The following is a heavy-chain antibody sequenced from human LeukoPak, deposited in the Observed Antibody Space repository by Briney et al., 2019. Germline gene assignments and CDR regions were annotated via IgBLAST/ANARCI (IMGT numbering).Heavy chain of an antibody. J-gene: IGHJ3*02. Sequence: SETLSLTCTVSGGSISSYCWSWIRQPPGKGLEWIGYIYYSGSTNYNPSLKSRVTISVDTSKNQFSLKLSPVTAADTAVYYCARQYDSSGYQRFHDAFDIWGQGTMVTVSS. CDR3: ARQYDSSGYQRFHDAFDI. D-gene: IGHD3-22*01. CDR1: GGSISSYC. CDR2: IYYSGST. V-gene: IGHV4-59*08.